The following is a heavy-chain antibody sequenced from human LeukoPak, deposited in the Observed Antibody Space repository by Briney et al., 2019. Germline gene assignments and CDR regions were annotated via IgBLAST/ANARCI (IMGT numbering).Heavy chain of an antibody. J-gene: IGHJ4*02. Sequence: AGGSLRLSCAASGFTFSSYAMHWVRQAPGKGLEWVAVISYDGSNKYYADSVKGRFTISRDNSKNTLYLQMNSLRAEDTAVYYCAKWPAIAVADPSGYWGQGTLVTVSS. CDR1: GFTFSSYA. CDR3: AKWPAIAVADPSGY. D-gene: IGHD6-19*01. CDR2: ISYDGSNK. V-gene: IGHV3-30*04.